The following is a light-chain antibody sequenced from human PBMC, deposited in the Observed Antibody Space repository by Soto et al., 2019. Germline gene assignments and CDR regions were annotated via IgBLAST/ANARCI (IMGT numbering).Light chain of an antibody. CDR1: SSDLGGYNY. V-gene: IGLV2-14*01. CDR3: SSYTSSSTL. J-gene: IGLJ2*01. Sequence: QSVLTQPASVSGSPGQSITISCTGTSSDLGGYNYVSWYQQHPGKAPKLMIYEVSNRPSGVSNRFSGSKSGNTASLTISGLQAEDEADYYCSSYTSSSTLFGGGTKLTVL. CDR2: EVS.